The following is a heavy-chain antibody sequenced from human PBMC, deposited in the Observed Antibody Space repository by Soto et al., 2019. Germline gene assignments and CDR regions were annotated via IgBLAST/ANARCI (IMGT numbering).Heavy chain of an antibody. D-gene: IGHD4-17*01. CDR1: GFSFSDHG. J-gene: IGHJ3*02. CDR3: AIDLGAYGVSDFDM. CDR2: IWHDGSNK. V-gene: IGHV3-33*01. Sequence: QVQLVETGGGVVQPGRSLRLSCAASGFSFSDHGMHWVRQAPVKGLEWVAVIWHDGSNKYYADSVRGRFTVSRDNSENTLYLQMNSLSAEDTAVYYCAIDLGAYGVSDFDMWGQGTMVTVSS.